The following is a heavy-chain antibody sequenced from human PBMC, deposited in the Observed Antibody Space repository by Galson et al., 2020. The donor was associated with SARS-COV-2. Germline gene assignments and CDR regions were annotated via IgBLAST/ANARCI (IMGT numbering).Heavy chain of an antibody. J-gene: IGHJ4*02. CDR3: AREGGDSYGGQDFDF. CDR1: GFTFSSYS. D-gene: IGHD5-18*01. V-gene: IGHV3-21*01. Sequence: GESLKISCAASGFTFSSYSMNWVRQAPRAGVEWGSSITNSSNDIYYADPVKGRFTISSDNAKSSLYLHMNSLRAEDTAIYYCAREGGDSYGGQDFDFWGQGTLVTVSS. CDR2: ITNSSNDI.